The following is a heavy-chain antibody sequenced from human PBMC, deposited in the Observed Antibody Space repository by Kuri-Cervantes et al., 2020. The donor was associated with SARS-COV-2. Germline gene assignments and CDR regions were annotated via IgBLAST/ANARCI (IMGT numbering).Heavy chain of an antibody. V-gene: IGHV1-46*01. D-gene: IGHD1-26*01. CDR1: GYTFTSYY. Sequence: SVKVSCKASGYTFTSYYMHWVRQAPGQGLEWMGIINPSGGSTSYAQKFQGRVTMTRDTSTSTVYMELSSLRSEDTAVYYCARRYSGSYGSYWFDPWGQGTLVTVSS. CDR3: ARRYSGSYGSYWFDP. CDR2: INPSGGST. J-gene: IGHJ5*02.